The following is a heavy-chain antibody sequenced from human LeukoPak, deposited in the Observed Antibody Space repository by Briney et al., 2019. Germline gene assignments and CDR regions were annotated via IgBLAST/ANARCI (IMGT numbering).Heavy chain of an antibody. D-gene: IGHD5-18*01. CDR1: GGSISSYY. V-gene: IGHV4-59*01. CDR2: IYYSGST. CDR3: ARVQRGYSPRVFDY. J-gene: IGHJ4*02. Sequence: SETLSLTCTVSGGSISSYYWSWIRQPPGKGLEWIGYIYYSGSTNYNPSLKSRVAISVDTSKNQFSLKLSSVTAADTAVYYCARVQRGYSPRVFDYWGQGTLVTVSS.